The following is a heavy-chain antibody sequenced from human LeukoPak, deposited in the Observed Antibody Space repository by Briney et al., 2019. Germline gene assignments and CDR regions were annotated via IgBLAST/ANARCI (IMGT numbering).Heavy chain of an antibody. CDR2: INPNSGGT. D-gene: IGHD3-10*01. CDR1: GYTFTGYY. J-gene: IGHJ5*02. V-gene: IGHV1-2*02. CDR3: ARVPPYGSGSYYKSNWFDP. Sequence: GASVKVSCKASGYTFTGYYMHWGRQAPGQGLEWMGWINPNSGGTNYAQKFQGRVTMTRDTSISTAYMELSGLRSDDTAVYYCARVPPYGSGSYYKSNWFDPWGQGTLVTVSS.